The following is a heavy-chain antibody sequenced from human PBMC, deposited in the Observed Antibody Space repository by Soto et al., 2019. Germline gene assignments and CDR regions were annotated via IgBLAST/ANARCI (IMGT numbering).Heavy chain of an antibody. CDR3: AKRGYYDSSGRGRWYWYFDL. D-gene: IGHD3-22*01. CDR2: IIPIFGTA. Sequence: QVQLVQSGAEVKKPGSSVKVSCKASGGTFSSYAISWVRQAPGQGLEWMGGIIPIFGTANYAQKFQGRVTITADESTSTAYMELSSLRSEDTAVYYCAKRGYYDSSGRGRWYWYFDLWGRGTLVTVSS. V-gene: IGHV1-69*01. J-gene: IGHJ2*01. CDR1: GGTFSSYA.